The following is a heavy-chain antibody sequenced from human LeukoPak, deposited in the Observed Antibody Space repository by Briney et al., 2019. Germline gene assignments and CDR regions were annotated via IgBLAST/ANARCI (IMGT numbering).Heavy chain of an antibody. CDR3: AKASGGDYNYYFDY. Sequence: GGSLRLSCAASGFTFSSYEMNWVRQAPGKGLEWVSYISTTGSSIYYADSVKGRFTISRDNVKNLLYLQMNSLRAEDTAVYYCAKASGGDYNYYFDYWGQGTLVTVSS. CDR1: GFTFSSYE. J-gene: IGHJ4*02. D-gene: IGHD2-21*02. CDR2: ISTTGSSI. V-gene: IGHV3-48*03.